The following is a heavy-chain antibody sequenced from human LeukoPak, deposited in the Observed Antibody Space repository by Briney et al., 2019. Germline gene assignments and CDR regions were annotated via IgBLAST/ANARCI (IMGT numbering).Heavy chain of an antibody. D-gene: IGHD1-26*01. V-gene: IGHV1-69*06. CDR2: IIPIFGTA. CDR1: GGTFSSYA. CDR3: ARDRGLVPALTDAFDI. Sequence: GASVKVSCKASGGTFSSYAISWVRQAPGQGLEWMGGIIPIFGTANYAQKFQGRVTITADKSTSTAYMELSSLRSEDTAVYYCARDRGLVPALTDAFDIWGQGTMVTVSS. J-gene: IGHJ3*02.